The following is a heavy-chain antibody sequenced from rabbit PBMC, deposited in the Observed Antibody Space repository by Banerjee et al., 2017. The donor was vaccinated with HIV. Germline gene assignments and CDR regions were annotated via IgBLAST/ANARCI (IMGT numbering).Heavy chain of an antibody. CDR3: ARSATIDIAFKL. J-gene: IGHJ4*01. CDR2: INTSTGNT. V-gene: IGHV1S45*01. D-gene: IGHD5-1*01. Sequence: QQQLEESGGGLVKPEGSLTLSCTASGFSFSNKYVMCWVRQAPGKGLEWIACINTSTGNTVYASWAKGRFTISKTSSTTVTLQLTSLTAADTATYFCARSATIDIAFKLWGPGTLVTVS. CDR1: GFSFSNKYV.